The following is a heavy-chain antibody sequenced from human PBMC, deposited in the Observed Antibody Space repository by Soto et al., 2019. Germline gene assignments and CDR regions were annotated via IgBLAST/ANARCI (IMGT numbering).Heavy chain of an antibody. V-gene: IGHV3-23*05. CDR2: IDNSGGIT. CDR3: VHRATAMYYFDY. J-gene: IGHJ4*02. Sequence: GGSLRLSCAASGFTFSTYAMSWVRQAPGKGLEWVSTIDNSGGITYYADSVKSRLTITKDTSKNQVVLTMTNMDPVDTATYHCVHRATAMYYFDYWGQGTLVTVSS. D-gene: IGHD5-18*01. CDR1: GFTFSTYA.